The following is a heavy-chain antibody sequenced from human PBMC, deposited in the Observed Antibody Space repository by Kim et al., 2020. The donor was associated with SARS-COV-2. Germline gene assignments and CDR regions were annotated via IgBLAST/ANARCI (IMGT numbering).Heavy chain of an antibody. D-gene: IGHD4-17*01. J-gene: IGHJ3*01. Sequence: GTTNYNPSLMSRVTISVDTTKNLFSLKLESVTAADTAVYYCARERSDGFDVWGPGTLVTVSS. CDR3: ARERSDGFDV. CDR2: GTT. V-gene: IGHV4-59*01.